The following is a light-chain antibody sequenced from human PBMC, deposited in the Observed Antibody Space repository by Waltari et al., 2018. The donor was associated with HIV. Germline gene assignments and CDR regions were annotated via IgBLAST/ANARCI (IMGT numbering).Light chain of an antibody. CDR3: QSYDNVLTSVI. Sequence: QSVLTQPPSVSGAPGQTVTVSCTGSTSNLGANFDVYWYQHLPGTAPKLLIYGNNKRPSGVPSRFSGSRSASSASLAITGLQAEDGADYYCQSYDNVLTSVIFGGGTKVTVL. CDR2: GNN. CDR1: TSNLGANFD. V-gene: IGLV1-40*01. J-gene: IGLJ2*01.